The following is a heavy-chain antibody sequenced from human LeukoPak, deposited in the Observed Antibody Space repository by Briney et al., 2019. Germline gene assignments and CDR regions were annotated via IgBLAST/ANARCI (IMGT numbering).Heavy chain of an antibody. CDR1: GDSISSGDYY. D-gene: IGHD2-15*01. CDR2: RYYSGST. CDR3: ARGRPGGDIVVVVAATYFDY. Sequence: SETLSLTCTVSGDSISSGDYYWGWIRQPPGKGLEWIGCRYYSGSTYYNPSLKSRVTISVDTSKNQFSLKLSSVTAADTAVYYRARGRPGGDIVVVVAATYFDYWGQGTLVTVSS. V-gene: IGHV4-30-4*01. J-gene: IGHJ4*02.